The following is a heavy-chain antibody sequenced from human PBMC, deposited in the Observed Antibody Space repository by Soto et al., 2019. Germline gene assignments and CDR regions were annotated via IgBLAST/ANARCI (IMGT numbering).Heavy chain of an antibody. V-gene: IGHV1-2*04. D-gene: IGHD5-12*01. CDR1: GYTLTGYY. Sequence: AALKVSCKSSGYTLTGYYMHWVRQDTGQGLEWMGWINPNSGGTNYAQKFQGWVTMTRDTSISTAYMELSRLRSDDTAVYYCARDRATPDYGMDVWGQGTTVTVSS. J-gene: IGHJ6*02. CDR3: ARDRATPDYGMDV. CDR2: INPNSGGT.